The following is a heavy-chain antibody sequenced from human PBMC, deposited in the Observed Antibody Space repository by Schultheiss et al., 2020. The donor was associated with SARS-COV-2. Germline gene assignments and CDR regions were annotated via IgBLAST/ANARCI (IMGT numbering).Heavy chain of an antibody. V-gene: IGHV3-23*01. D-gene: IGHD2-15*01. J-gene: IGHJ4*02. CDR1: GFTVSSNY. CDR3: AKDRPTPRYFDY. Sequence: GGSLRLSCAASGFTVSSNYMSWVRQAPGKGLEWVSAISGSGGSTYYADSVKGRFTISRDNSKNTLYLQMNSLRAEDTAVYYCAKDRPTPRYFDYWGQGTLVTVAS. CDR2: ISGSGGST.